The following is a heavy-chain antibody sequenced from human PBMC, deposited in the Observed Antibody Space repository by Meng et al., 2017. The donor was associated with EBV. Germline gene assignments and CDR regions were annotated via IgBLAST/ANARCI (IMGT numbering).Heavy chain of an antibody. D-gene: IGHD1-26*01. V-gene: IGHV3-73*01. CDR2: IRSKANSYAT. CDR3: TRLDGSYIYY. Sequence: GVAWVGWVQPGGAVKLSCASSGFTFSGSAMHWVRQASGKGLEWVGRIRSKANSYATAYAASVKGRFTISRDDSKNTAYLQMNSLKTEDTAVYYCTRLDGSYIYYWGQGTLVTVSS. CDR1: GFTFSGSA. J-gene: IGHJ4*02.